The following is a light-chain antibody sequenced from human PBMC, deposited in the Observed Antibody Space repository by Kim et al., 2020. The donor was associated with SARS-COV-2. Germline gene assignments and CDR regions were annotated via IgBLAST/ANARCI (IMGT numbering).Light chain of an antibody. Sequence: DIQMTQSPSSLSASVGDRVTITCQASQDISNYLNWYQQKPGKAPKLLIYDASNLETGVPSRFSGSGSGTDFTFTISSLQPEDIATYYCQQYDNIPPLTFGGRTKVDIK. CDR2: DAS. J-gene: IGKJ4*01. V-gene: IGKV1-33*01. CDR3: QQYDNIPPLT. CDR1: QDISNY.